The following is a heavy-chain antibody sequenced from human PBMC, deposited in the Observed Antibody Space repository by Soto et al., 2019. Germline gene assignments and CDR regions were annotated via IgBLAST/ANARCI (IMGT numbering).Heavy chain of an antibody. CDR1: GGTFSSYA. CDR2: IIPIFGAA. Sequence: SVKVSCKASGGTFSSYAISWVRQAPGQGLEWMGGIIPIFGAANYAQKFQGRVTITADKSTSTAYMELSSLRSEDTAVYYCARVSYYDSSGYWVWDAFDIWGQGTMVTVSS. D-gene: IGHD3-22*01. CDR3: ARVSYYDSSGYWVWDAFDI. J-gene: IGHJ3*02. V-gene: IGHV1-69*06.